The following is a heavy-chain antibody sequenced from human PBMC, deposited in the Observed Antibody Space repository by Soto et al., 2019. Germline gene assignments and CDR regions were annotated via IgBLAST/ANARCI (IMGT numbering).Heavy chain of an antibody. D-gene: IGHD3-22*01. CDR1: GGSISSYY. V-gene: IGHV4-59*08. CDR3: ARHVYDSSGYYYYFDY. Sequence: SETLSLTCTVSGGSISSYYWSWIRQPPGKGLEWIGYIYYSGSTNYNPSLKSRVTISVDTSKNQFSLKLSSVTAADTAVYYCARHVYDSSGYYYYFDYWGQETLVTVSS. CDR2: IYYSGST. J-gene: IGHJ4*02.